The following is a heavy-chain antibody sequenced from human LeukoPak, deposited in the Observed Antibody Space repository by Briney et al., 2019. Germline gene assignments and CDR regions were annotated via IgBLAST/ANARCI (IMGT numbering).Heavy chain of an antibody. J-gene: IGHJ4*02. Sequence: SETLSLTCTVSGGSISSYYWSWIRQPPGKGLEWIGYIYYSGSTNYNPSLKSRVTISVDTYKNQISLQLSSVTAADTAVYYCARVDSSGWPYYFDYWGQGTLVTVSS. CDR2: IYYSGST. V-gene: IGHV4-59*01. CDR1: GGSISSYY. CDR3: ARVDSSGWPYYFDY. D-gene: IGHD6-19*01.